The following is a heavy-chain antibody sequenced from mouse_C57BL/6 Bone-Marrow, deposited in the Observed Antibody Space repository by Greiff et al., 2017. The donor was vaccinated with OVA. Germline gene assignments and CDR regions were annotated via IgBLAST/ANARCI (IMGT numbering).Heavy chain of an antibody. CDR1: GYAFSSSW. CDR2: IYPGDGDT. Sequence: VQLQQSGPELVKPGASVKISCKASGYAFSSSWMNWVKQRPGKGLEWIGRIYPGDGDTNYNGKFKGKATLTADKSSSTAYMQLSGLISEISAIYYDARHYDGYYASYFDYWGQGTTLTVSS. CDR3: ARHYDGYYASYFDY. V-gene: IGHV1-82*01. J-gene: IGHJ2*01. D-gene: IGHD2-3*01.